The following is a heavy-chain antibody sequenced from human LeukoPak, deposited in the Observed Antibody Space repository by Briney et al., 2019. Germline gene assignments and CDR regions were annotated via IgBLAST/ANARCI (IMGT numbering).Heavy chain of an antibody. CDR2: ISYDGRNK. CDR1: GFTFSSYT. CDR3: ASDGLGTDMVPKPSDAFDI. D-gene: IGHD4/OR15-4a*01. J-gene: IGHJ3*02. Sequence: PGGSLRLSCAASGFTFSSYTIHWVRQAPGKGLEWVTIISYDGRNKYYADSVKGRLNISRESYKNALYLKMNRQRAEDTAVYYCASDGLGTDMVPKPSDAFDIWGQGTMVTVSS. V-gene: IGHV3-30*04.